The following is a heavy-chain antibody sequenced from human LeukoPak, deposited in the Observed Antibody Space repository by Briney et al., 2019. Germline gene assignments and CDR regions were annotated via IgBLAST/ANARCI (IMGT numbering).Heavy chain of an antibody. J-gene: IGHJ3*02. CDR2: IKEHDYGTEI. CDR3: AREWVIGPKSAFDI. CDR1: GFNFREYW. V-gene: IGHV3-7*01. D-gene: IGHD3-16*02. Sequence: PGGSLRLSCAASGFNFREYWMTWVRVAPGKGLGWVANIKEHDYGTEINYVDSVKGRFTISRDNAENSLYLQMNSLTAEDTAVYYCAREWVIGPKSAFDIWGQGTMVTVSS.